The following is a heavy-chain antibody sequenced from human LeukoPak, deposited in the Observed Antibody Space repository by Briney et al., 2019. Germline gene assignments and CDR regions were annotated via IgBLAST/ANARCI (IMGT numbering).Heavy chain of an antibody. J-gene: IGHJ6*02. D-gene: IGHD3-9*01. Sequence: ASLKVSCKASGYTFTSYGISWVRQAPGHRLEWMGWISAYNGNTNYAQKLQGRVTMTTDTSTSTAYMELRSLRSDDTAVYYCARAGSYDILTYYYYGMDVWGQGTTVTVSS. CDR1: GYTFTSYG. V-gene: IGHV1-18*01. CDR3: ARAGSYDILTYYYYGMDV. CDR2: ISAYNGNT.